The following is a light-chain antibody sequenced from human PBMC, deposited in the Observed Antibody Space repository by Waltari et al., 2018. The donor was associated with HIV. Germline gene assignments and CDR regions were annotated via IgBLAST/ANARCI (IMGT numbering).Light chain of an antibody. Sequence: VMTQSPATLSVSPGERATLSCRASQSVSNNLAWYQHKPGQAPRLLIYGASTRATGIPARFSGSGSGTEFTLSISSLQSEDFAVYYCQQYNNWPPNYTFGQGTKLEIK. CDR2: GAS. CDR1: QSVSNN. CDR3: QQYNNWPPNYT. V-gene: IGKV3D-15*01. J-gene: IGKJ2*01.